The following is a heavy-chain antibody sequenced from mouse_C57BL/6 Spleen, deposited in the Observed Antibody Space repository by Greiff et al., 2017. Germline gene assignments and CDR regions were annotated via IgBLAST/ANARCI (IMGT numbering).Heavy chain of an antibody. CDR1: GYTFTSYW. D-gene: IGHD2-2*01. CDR2: IDPSDSYT. V-gene: IGHV1-59*01. J-gene: IGHJ2*01. Sequence: QVQLQQPGAELVRPGTSVKLSCKASGYTFTSYWMHWVKQRPGQGLEWIGVIDPSDSYTNYNQKFKGKATLTVDTSSSTAYMQLSSLTSEDSAVYYCARRSMVTLDYWGQGTTLTVSS. CDR3: ARRSMVTLDY.